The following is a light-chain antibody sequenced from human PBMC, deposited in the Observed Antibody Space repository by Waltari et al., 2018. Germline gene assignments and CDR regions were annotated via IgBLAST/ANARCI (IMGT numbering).Light chain of an antibody. V-gene: IGLV2-14*01. J-gene: IGLJ2*01. CDR2: EVS. Sequence: QSALTQPASVSGSTGQSITISCPGTSSDVGGYNYVPWYQQPPGTAPKLMIYEVSNRPSGVSNRFSGSKSGNTASLTISGLQAEDEADYYCSSYTSSSTLVFGGGTKLTVL. CDR1: SSDVGGYNY. CDR3: SSYTSSSTLV.